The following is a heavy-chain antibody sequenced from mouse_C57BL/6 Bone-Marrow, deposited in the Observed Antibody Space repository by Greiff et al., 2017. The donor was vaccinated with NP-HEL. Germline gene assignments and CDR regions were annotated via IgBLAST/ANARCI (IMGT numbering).Heavy chain of an antibody. D-gene: IGHD2-3*01. J-gene: IGHJ1*03. CDR3: ARDGRRYFDV. CDR1: GYTFTSYW. V-gene: IGHV1-55*01. CDR2: IYPGSGST. Sequence: QVHVKQPGAELVKPGASVKMSCKASGYTFTSYWITWVKQRPGQGLEWIGDIYPGSGSTNYNEKFKSKATLTVDTSSSTAYMQLSSLTSEDSAVYYCARDGRRYFDVWGTGTTVTVSS.